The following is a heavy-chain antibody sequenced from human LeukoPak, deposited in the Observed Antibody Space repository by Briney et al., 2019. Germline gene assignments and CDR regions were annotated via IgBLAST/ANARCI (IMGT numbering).Heavy chain of an antibody. D-gene: IGHD3-22*01. CDR3: TKNTYYYDYAGDSGYYDHFFAH. Sequence: AGGSVRLSCAASGFKFNDFSINWVRQVPGKGLEWVSLISWDADDAYYAGPVKGRFTISRDNNKKSVYLQMRSLRVEDTAIYFCTKNTYYYDYAGDSGYYDHFFAHWGPGTLVTVSS. CDR1: GFKFNDFS. J-gene: IGHJ4*02. CDR2: ISWDADDA. V-gene: IGHV3-43*01.